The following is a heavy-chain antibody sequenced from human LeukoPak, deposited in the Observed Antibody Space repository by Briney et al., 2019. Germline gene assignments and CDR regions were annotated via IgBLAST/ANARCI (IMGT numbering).Heavy chain of an antibody. D-gene: IGHD3-10*01. Sequence: SETLSLTCTVSGGSISSYYWSWIRQPPGKGLEWIGYIYYSGSTNYNPSLKSRVTISVDTSKNQFSLKLSSVTAADTAVYYCARVVTMVRGRIFDYWGQGTLVTVSS. CDR2: IYYSGST. CDR3: ARVVTMVRGRIFDY. V-gene: IGHV4-59*01. CDR1: GGSISSYY. J-gene: IGHJ4*02.